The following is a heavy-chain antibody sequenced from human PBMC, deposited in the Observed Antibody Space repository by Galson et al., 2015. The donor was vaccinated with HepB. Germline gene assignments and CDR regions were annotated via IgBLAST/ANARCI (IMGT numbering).Heavy chain of an antibody. Sequence: SLRLSCAASGFTFSSYAMHWVRQAPGKGLEWVAVISYDGSNKYYADSVKGRFTISRDNSKNTLYLQMNSLRAEDTAVYYCARDRDFGVVITGFDYWGQGTLVTVSS. CDR1: GFTFSSYA. J-gene: IGHJ4*02. V-gene: IGHV3-30*04. D-gene: IGHD3-3*01. CDR2: ISYDGSNK. CDR3: ARDRDFGVVITGFDY.